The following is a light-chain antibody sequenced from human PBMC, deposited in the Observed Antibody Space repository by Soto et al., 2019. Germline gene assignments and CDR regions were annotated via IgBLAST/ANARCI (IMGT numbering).Light chain of an antibody. J-gene: IGLJ3*02. Sequence: QAVVTQPPSVSGVTGQRVTISCTGSSSNIGAGYNVHWYQQLPGTAPKLLIYGHSNRPSGVPDRFSGSKSGTSASLAITGLQAEDEADYYCQCYDNSLSGSVFGGGTKLTVL. V-gene: IGLV1-40*01. CDR1: SSNIGAGYN. CDR2: GHS. CDR3: QCYDNSLSGSV.